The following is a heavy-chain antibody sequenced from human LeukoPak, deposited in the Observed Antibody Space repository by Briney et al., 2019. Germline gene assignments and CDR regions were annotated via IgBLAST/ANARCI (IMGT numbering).Heavy chain of an antibody. CDR1: GFTFSIHW. CDR3: ARARGPIGYSYYFDY. CDR2: IKSDGSEK. Sequence: GGSLRLSCAASGFTFSIHWMNWVRQAPGKGLEWVANIKSDGSEKSYVDSVKGRFTISRDNAKNSLYLQMNSLRAEDTALYYCARARGPIGYSYYFDYWGQGTLVTVSS. D-gene: IGHD3-22*01. J-gene: IGHJ4*02. V-gene: IGHV3-7*03.